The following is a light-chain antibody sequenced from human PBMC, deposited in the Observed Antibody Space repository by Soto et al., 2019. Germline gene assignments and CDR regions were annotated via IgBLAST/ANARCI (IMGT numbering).Light chain of an antibody. J-gene: IGKJ5*01. Sequence: ELVLTQSPGTLSLSPWYRSTISFRASESVSSNFLARYQQTPGQAPRLLIYGASYRTSDISDRFSGSGSGTDFTLTITRLEPQDFAVYYCQQYGRSPITFGQGTRLEIK. V-gene: IGKV3-20*01. CDR1: ESVSSNF. CDR3: QQYGRSPIT. CDR2: GAS.